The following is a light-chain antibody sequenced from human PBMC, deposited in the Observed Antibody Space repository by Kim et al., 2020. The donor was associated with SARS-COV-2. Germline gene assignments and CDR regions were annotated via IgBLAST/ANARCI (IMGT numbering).Light chain of an antibody. V-gene: IGLV2-11*01. CDR1: SSDVGGYNY. Sequence: QSALTQPRSVSGSPVQSVTISCTGTSSDVGGYNYVSWYQQHPGKAPKLMIYDVSKRPSGVPDRFSGSKSGNTASLTVSGLQAEDEADYYCCSYAGSYTFGYVFGTGTKVTVL. CDR2: DVS. J-gene: IGLJ1*01. CDR3: CSYAGSYTFGYV.